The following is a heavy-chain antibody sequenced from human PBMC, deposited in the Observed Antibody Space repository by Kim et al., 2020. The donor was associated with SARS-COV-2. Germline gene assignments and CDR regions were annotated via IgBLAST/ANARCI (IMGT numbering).Heavy chain of an antibody. J-gene: IGHJ5*02. CDR1: GFTFSDYA. CDR2: TSYDGDKS. D-gene: IGHD3-16*01. V-gene: IGHV3-30*04. Sequence: GGSLRLSCTVSGFTFSDYAMHWVRQAPGKGLDWVAVTSYDGDKSFYADSVKGRFTISRDNSKNTLFLQMNSLRVEDTAVYYCARVELVTVGDRQVGGGLDAWGQGTLVYVSS. CDR3: ARVELVTVGDRQVGGGLDA.